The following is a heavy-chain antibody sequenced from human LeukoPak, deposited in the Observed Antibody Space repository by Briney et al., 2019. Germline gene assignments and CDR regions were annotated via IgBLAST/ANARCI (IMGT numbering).Heavy chain of an antibody. CDR3: AKGVYSGSYYPFDY. CDR2: ISWNGGSI. J-gene: IGHJ4*02. CDR1: GFTFDDYA. V-gene: IGHV3-9*01. D-gene: IGHD1-26*01. Sequence: GGSLRLSCAASGFTFDDYAVHWVRQAPGKGLEWVSGISWNGGSIGYADSAKGRFTISRDSAKNSLYLQMSSLRVEDTALHYCAKGVYSGSYYPFDYWGQGILVTVSS.